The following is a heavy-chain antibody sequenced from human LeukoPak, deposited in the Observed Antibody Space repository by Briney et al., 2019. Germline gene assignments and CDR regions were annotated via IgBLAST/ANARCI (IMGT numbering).Heavy chain of an antibody. Sequence: SETLSLTCTVSGGSISSGSYYWSWIRQPAGKGLEWIGRIYTSGSTNYNPSLKSRVTISVDKSKNQFSLKLSSVTAADTAVYYCARVSWFPGTSYYYMDVWGKGTTVTVSS. CDR2: IYTSGST. D-gene: IGHD1-1*01. CDR1: GGSISSGSYY. J-gene: IGHJ6*03. V-gene: IGHV4-61*02. CDR3: ARVSWFPGTSYYYMDV.